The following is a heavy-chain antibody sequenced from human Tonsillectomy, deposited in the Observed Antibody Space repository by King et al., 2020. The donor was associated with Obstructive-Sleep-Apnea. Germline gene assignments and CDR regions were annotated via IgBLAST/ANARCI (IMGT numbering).Heavy chain of an antibody. J-gene: IGHJ4*02. CDR2: IYLDDDK. D-gene: IGHD6-13*01. Sequence: QVTLKESGSTLVKPTQTRTLTFTFSVVSLSTTGMGVGLIRHPPGKAPECFALIYLDDDKRYSPSRKRRLTVTKATSKNQVVLIMTNMDPVDTATYYCAHRWSAATGTFDYWGQGPLVTVSS. CDR3: AHRWSAATGTFDY. CDR1: VVSLSTTGMG. V-gene: IGHV2-5*02.